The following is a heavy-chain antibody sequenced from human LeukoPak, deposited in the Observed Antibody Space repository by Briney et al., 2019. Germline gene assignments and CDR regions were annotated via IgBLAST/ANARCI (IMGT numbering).Heavy chain of an antibody. D-gene: IGHD3-22*01. CDR1: GGSISSSSYY. Sequence: SETLSLTCTVSGGSISSSSYYWGWIRQPPGKGLEWIGSIYYSGSTYYNPSLKSRVTISVDTSKNQFSLKLSSVTAADTAVYYCGGRSGYWQDYYYYYMDVWGKGTTVTVSS. CDR3: GGRSGYWQDYYYYYMDV. J-gene: IGHJ6*03. CDR2: IYYSGST. V-gene: IGHV4-39*07.